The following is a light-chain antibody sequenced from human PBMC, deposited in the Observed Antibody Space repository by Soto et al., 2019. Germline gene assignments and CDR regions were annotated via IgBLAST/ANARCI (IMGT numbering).Light chain of an antibody. CDR1: SSDVGGYNY. CDR3: SSYAGSNNLGV. CDR2: EVS. V-gene: IGLV2-8*01. J-gene: IGLJ3*02. Sequence: QSVLTQPPSASGSRGQSVTISCTGTSSDVGGYNYVSWYQQHPGKAPKLMIYEVSKRPSGVPDRFSGSKSGNTASLTVSGLQPEVEADYYCSSYAGSNNLGVFGGGTKLTVL.